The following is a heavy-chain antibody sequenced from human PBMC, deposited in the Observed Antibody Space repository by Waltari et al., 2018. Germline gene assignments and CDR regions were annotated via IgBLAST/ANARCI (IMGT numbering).Heavy chain of an antibody. CDR3: ATYVGASIGTAAFDV. J-gene: IGHJ3*01. Sequence: AWTRQPPGKGLGWTATISYTGATYNNPSLKSRVTISGDTSKNQFSLKLNSVTAADTAVYYCATYVGASIGTAAFDVWGQGTMVTVSS. D-gene: IGHD3-16*01. CDR2: ISYTGAT. V-gene: IGHV4-39*01.